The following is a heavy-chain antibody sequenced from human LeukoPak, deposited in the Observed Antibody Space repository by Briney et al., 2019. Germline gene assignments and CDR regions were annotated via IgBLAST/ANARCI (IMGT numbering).Heavy chain of an antibody. CDR3: AIAANPYYYYYYMDV. J-gene: IGHJ6*03. CDR2: ISSSTSTI. Sequence: AGGSLRLSCAASGFTFTSYSMNWVRQAPGKGLEWVSYISSSTSTIYYADSVKGRFTVSRDNAKNALYLQMNSLRAEDTAVYYCAIAANPYYYYYYMDVWGKGTTVTVSS. CDR1: GFTFTSYS. V-gene: IGHV3-48*04.